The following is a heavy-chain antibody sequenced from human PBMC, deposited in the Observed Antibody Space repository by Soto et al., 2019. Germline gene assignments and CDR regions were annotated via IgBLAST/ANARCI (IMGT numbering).Heavy chain of an antibody. CDR1: GFTFSSYA. CDR3: AKRRGAGGHFDY. CDR2: VSIGGST. J-gene: IGHJ4*02. V-gene: IGHV3-23*01. D-gene: IGHD2-15*01. Sequence: LRLSCAACGFTFSSYAMGWGRQGPGKGLEWVAVVSIGGSTHYADSVRGRFTISRDNSKNTLSLQMNSLTAEDTAVYFCAKRRGAGGHFDYWGQGALVTVSS.